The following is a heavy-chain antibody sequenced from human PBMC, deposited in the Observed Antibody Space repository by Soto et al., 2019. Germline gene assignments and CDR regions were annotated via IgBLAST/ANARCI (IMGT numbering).Heavy chain of an antibody. D-gene: IGHD1-1*01. Sequence: GGSLRLSGAASGFALSSYWMSWVRQAPGKGLEWVANVKQDGSEKYYVDSVKGRFTVSRDNAKNSLYLQMNSLRAEDTAVYYCTRERQSSFDIWGQGTMVTVSS. CDR3: TRERQSSFDI. V-gene: IGHV3-7*01. J-gene: IGHJ3*02. CDR2: VKQDGSEK. CDR1: GFALSSYW.